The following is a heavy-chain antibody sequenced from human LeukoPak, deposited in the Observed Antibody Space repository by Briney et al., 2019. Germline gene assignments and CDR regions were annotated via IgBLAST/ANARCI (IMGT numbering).Heavy chain of an antibody. CDR3: ARTPYSRSFVDY. J-gene: IGHJ4*02. CDR2: INHSGST. D-gene: IGHD2-15*01. V-gene: IGHV4-34*01. CDR1: GGSFSGYY. Sequence: PSETLSLTCAVYGGSFSGYYWSWIRQPPGKGLEWIGEINHSGSTNYNPSLKSRVTISVDTSKNQLSLKLSSVTAADTAVYYCARTPYSRSFVDYWGQGTLVTVSS.